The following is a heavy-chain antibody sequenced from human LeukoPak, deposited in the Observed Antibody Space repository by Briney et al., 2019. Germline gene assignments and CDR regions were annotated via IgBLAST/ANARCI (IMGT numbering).Heavy chain of an antibody. Sequence: GASVTVSCKASGGTFSSYAISWVRQAPGQGLEWMGRIIPILGIANYAQKFQGRVTITADKSTSTAYMELSSLRSEDTAVYYCARDQFSKNWLLGVIKNWFDPWGQGTLVTVSS. V-gene: IGHV1-69*04. CDR2: IIPILGIA. D-gene: IGHD3-9*01. CDR3: ARDQFSKNWLLGVIKNWFDP. J-gene: IGHJ5*02. CDR1: GGTFSSYA.